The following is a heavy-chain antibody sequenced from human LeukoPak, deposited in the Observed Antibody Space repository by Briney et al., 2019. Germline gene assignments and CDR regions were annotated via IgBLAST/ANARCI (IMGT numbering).Heavy chain of an antibody. CDR3: AKRGYCSSTSCYEGGDYYYYMDV. Sequence: PGGSLRLSCAASGFTFSSYAMSWVRQAPGKGLEWVSAISGSGGSTYYADSAKGRFTISRDNSKNTPYLQMNSLRAEDTAVYYCAKRGYCSSTSCYEGGDYYYYMDVWGKGTTVTVSS. CDR2: ISGSGGST. D-gene: IGHD2-2*01. CDR1: GFTFSSYA. J-gene: IGHJ6*03. V-gene: IGHV3-23*01.